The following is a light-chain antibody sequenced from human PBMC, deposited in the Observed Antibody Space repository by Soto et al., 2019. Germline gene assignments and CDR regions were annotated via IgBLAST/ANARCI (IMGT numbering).Light chain of an antibody. CDR2: DAS. V-gene: IGKV3-11*01. Sequence: EIVLTQSPATLSLSPGDTATLSCRASQSVSRYLAWYQQKPGQAPRLHIYDASNRATGIPARFSGSGSGTDFTLTIGSLEPEDFAVYYCLHRSNWPRTFGQGTKVEIK. CDR1: QSVSRY. J-gene: IGKJ2*01. CDR3: LHRSNWPRT.